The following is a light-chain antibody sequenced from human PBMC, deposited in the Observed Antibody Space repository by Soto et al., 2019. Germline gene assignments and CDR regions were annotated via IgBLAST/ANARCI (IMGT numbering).Light chain of an antibody. CDR1: SSDVGNYNL. Sequence: QSALTQPASVSGSPGQSITISCTGTSSDVGNYNLVSWYQQHPGKAPKLMIYDVSKRPSGVSNRFSGSKSCNTASLTISGLQADDEADYYCCSYAGDSYVFGTGTKVTVL. V-gene: IGLV2-23*02. CDR2: DVS. CDR3: CSYAGDSYV. J-gene: IGLJ1*01.